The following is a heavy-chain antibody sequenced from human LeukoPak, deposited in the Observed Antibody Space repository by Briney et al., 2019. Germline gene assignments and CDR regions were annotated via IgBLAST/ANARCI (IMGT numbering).Heavy chain of an antibody. D-gene: IGHD6-6*01. CDR1: GYTFTSYA. CDR3: AREGGLYSSSSSWGLFDY. Sequence: GASVKVSCKASGYTFTSYAMNWVRQAPGQGLEWMGWININTGNPTYAQGFTGRFVFSLDTSVSTAYLQISSLKAEDTAVYYCAREGGLYSSSSSWGLFDYWGQGTLVTVSS. J-gene: IGHJ4*02. CDR2: ININTGNP. V-gene: IGHV7-4-1*02.